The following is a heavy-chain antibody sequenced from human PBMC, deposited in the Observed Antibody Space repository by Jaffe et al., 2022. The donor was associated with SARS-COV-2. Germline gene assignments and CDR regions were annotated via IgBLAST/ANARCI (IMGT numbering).Heavy chain of an antibody. V-gene: IGHV4-39*01. CDR2: MFYTGST. CDR1: GGSISSGRHY. CDR3: ARHGPSGSFFY. J-gene: IGHJ4*02. D-gene: IGHD1-26*01. Sequence: QLQLQESGPGLVEPSETLSLTCSVSGGSISSGRHYWAWIRQPPGKGLEWIGSMFYTGSTDYNPSLKSRVTMSLDTSKNQFSLILSSVAAADTAMYFCARHGPSGSFFYWGQGTLVTVSS.